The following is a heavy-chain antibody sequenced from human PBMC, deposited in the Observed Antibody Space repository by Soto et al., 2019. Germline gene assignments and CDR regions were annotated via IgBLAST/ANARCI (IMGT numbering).Heavy chain of an antibody. V-gene: IGHV3-30-3*01. CDR3: ARASSIVVVVAAAIDYYGMDV. D-gene: IGHD2-15*01. CDR2: ISYDGSNK. J-gene: IGHJ6*02. Sequence: QVRLVESGGGVVQPGRSLRLSCAASGFTFSSYAMHWVRQAPGKGLEWVAVISYDGSNKYYADSVKGRFTISRDNSKNTLYLQMNSLRAEDTAVYYCARASSIVVVVAAAIDYYGMDVWGQGTTVTVSS. CDR1: GFTFSSYA.